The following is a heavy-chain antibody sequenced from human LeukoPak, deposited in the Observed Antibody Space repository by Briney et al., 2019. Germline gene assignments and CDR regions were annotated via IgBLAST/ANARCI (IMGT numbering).Heavy chain of an antibody. V-gene: IGHV3-53*01. CDR3: AREPRDSSGYYPPDAFDI. CDR1: GFTVSSNY. J-gene: IGHJ3*02. Sequence: PGGSLRLSCAASGFTVSSNYMSWVRQAPGKGLEWVSAISGSGGSTYYADSVKGRFTISRDNSKNTLYLQMNSLRAEDTAVYYCAREPRDSSGYYPPDAFDIWGQGTMVTVSS. CDR2: ISGSGGST. D-gene: IGHD3-22*01.